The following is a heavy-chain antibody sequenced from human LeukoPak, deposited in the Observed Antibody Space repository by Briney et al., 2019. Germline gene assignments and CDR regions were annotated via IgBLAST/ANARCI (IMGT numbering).Heavy chain of an antibody. CDR3: ARHAHFIVVVPAARADYYYYMDV. Sequence: SETLSLTCAVYGGSFSGYYWSWIRQPPGKGLEWIGGINHSGSTNYNPSLKSRVTISVDTSKNQFSLKLSSVTAADTAVYYCARHAHFIVVVPAARADYYYYMDVWGKGTTVTVSS. CDR1: GGSFSGYY. D-gene: IGHD2-2*01. V-gene: IGHV4-34*01. J-gene: IGHJ6*03. CDR2: INHSGST.